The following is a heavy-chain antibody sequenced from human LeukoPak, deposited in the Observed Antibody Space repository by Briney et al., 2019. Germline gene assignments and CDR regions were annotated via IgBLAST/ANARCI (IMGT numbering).Heavy chain of an antibody. D-gene: IGHD2-15*01. J-gene: IGHJ5*02. CDR1: GYTLTSYD. CDR3: ARGLHCSGGSCYSSSWFDP. Sequence: ASVKVSCKASGYTLTSYDINWVRQATGQGLEWMGWMNPNRGNTGYAQKFQGRVTMTRNTSISTAYMELSSLRSEDTAVYYCARGLHCSGGSCYSSSWFDPWGQGTLVTVSS. V-gene: IGHV1-8*01. CDR2: MNPNRGNT.